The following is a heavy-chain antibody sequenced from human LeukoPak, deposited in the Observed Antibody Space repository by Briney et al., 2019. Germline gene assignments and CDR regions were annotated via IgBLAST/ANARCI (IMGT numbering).Heavy chain of an antibody. CDR2: INPNSGGT. CDR1: GYTFTGYY. CDR3: AAQRMAVAGGLDY. V-gene: IGHV1-2*02. D-gene: IGHD6-19*01. Sequence: ASVKVSCKASGYTFTGYYMHWVRQAPGQGLEWMGWINPNSGGTNYAQKFQGRVTMTRDTSISTAYMELSRLRSDDTAVYYCAAQRMAVAGGLDYWGREPWSPSPQ. J-gene: IGHJ4*02.